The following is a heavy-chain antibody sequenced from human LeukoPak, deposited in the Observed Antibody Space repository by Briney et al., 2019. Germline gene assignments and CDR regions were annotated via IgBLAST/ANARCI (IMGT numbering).Heavy chain of an antibody. CDR1: GFTFSGSA. D-gene: IGHD2-2*01. J-gene: IGHJ4*02. CDR2: IRSKANSYAT. V-gene: IGHV3-73*01. Sequence: GGSLRLSCAASGFTFSGSAMHWVRQASGKGLEWVGRIRSKANSYATAYAASVKGRFTISRDDSKNTAYLQMNSLKTEDTAVYYCTSYCSSTSCGFYWSYWGQGTLVTVSS. CDR3: TSYCSSTSCGFYWSY.